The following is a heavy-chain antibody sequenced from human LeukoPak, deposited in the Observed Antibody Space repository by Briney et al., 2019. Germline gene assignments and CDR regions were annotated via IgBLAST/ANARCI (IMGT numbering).Heavy chain of an antibody. D-gene: IGHD3-10*01. CDR1: GFTFSSYA. CDR3: ARDYGSGVDAFDI. J-gene: IGHJ3*02. V-gene: IGHV3-30*04. CDR2: ISYDGSDK. Sequence: GGSLRLSCAASGFTFSSYAMHWVRQAPGKGLEWVAVISYDGSDKYYADSVKGRFTISRDNSKNTLYLQMNSLRAEDTAVYYCARDYGSGVDAFDIWGQGTMVTVSS.